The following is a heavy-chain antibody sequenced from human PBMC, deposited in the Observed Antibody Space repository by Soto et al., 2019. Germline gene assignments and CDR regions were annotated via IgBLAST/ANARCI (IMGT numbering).Heavy chain of an antibody. D-gene: IGHD2-2*01. V-gene: IGHV4-61*01. J-gene: IGHJ6*02. CDR3: ARFVRSCSATTCSTRADV. CDR2: IYSGGST. CDR1: GGFVNSDTHS. Sequence: KTXETLSLTCTVSGGFVNSDTHSWSWIRQTPGKRLEWIGFIYSGGSTKNPSLRSRVTMSVDTSKNQFSLKLRSVIVADTAVYHCARFVRSCSATTCSTRADVWGQGITVTVPS.